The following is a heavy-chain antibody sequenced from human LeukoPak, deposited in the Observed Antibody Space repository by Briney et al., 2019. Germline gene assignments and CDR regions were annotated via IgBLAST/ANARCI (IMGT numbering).Heavy chain of an antibody. CDR3: ARGLHSGIFGLGDY. Sequence: SVKVSCKASGGTFSSYAISWVRQAPGQGREWMGRIIPILGIANYAQKFQGRVTITADKSTSTAYMELSSLRSEDTAVYYCARGLHSGIFGLGDYWGQGTLVTVSS. V-gene: IGHV1-69*04. CDR2: IIPILGIA. D-gene: IGHD3-3*01. J-gene: IGHJ4*02. CDR1: GGTFSSYA.